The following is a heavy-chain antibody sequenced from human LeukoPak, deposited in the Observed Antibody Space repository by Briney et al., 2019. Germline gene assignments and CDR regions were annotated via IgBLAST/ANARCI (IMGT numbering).Heavy chain of an antibody. J-gene: IGHJ3*02. Sequence: ASVKVSCTASGGTFSSYAISWVRQAPGQGLEWMGGIIPIFGTANYAQKFQGRVTITADESTSTAYMELSSLRSEDTAVYYCAREGNYGDYGAFDIWGQGTMVTVSS. V-gene: IGHV1-69*13. CDR1: GGTFSSYA. D-gene: IGHD4-17*01. CDR3: AREGNYGDYGAFDI. CDR2: IIPIFGTA.